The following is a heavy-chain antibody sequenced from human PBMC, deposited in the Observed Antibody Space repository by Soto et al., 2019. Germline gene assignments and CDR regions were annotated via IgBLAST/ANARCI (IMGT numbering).Heavy chain of an antibody. CDR3: ARSYYDFWSGYFRDAFDI. CDR1: GGSISSYY. CDR2: IYYSGST. Sequence: SETLSLTCTVSGGSISSYYGSGIRQPPGKGLEWIGYIYYSGSTNYNPSLKSRVTISVDTSKNQFSLKLSSVTAADTAVYYCARSYYDFWSGYFRDAFDIWGQGTMVTVSS. J-gene: IGHJ3*02. D-gene: IGHD3-3*01. V-gene: IGHV4-59*01.